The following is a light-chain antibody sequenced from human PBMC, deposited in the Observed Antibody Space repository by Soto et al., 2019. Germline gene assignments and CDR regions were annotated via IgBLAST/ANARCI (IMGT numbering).Light chain of an antibody. J-gene: IGKJ1*01. CDR3: QQSYSTRWT. CDR2: DAS. Sequence: EIVLTQSPATLSLSPGERATLSCRASQSVSSYLAWYQQKPGQAPRLLIYDASNRATGIPARFSGSGSGTDFTLTISSLQPEDFATYYCQQSYSTRWTFGQGTKVDIK. V-gene: IGKV3-11*01. CDR1: QSVSSY.